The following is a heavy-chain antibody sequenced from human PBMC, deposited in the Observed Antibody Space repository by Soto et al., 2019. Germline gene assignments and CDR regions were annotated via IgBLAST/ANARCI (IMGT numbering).Heavy chain of an antibody. CDR2: IGYDGGNK. J-gene: IGHJ4*02. D-gene: IGHD3-10*01. CDR3: GRNLRITMPRGPSPGY. Sequence: SLRLSCAASGFTFSSYGMHWVRQAPGKGLEWVALIGYDGGNKYYADSVKGRFTISRDNSKNTLYLQMNSLRAEDTAVYYSGRNLRITMPRGPSPGYWGQETLVTVSS. V-gene: IGHV3-33*01. CDR1: GFTFSSYG.